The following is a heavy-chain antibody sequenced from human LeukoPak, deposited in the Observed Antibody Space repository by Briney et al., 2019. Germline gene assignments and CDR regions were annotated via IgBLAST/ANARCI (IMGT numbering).Heavy chain of an antibody. Sequence: GGSLRLSCAASGFTFSSYSMNWVRQAPGKGLEWVSYISSSSTIYYADSVKGRFTISRDNAKNSLYLQMNSLRAEDTAVYYCARATIAAAGPPFAYWGQGTLVTVSS. CDR2: ISSSSTI. CDR1: GFTFSSYS. V-gene: IGHV3-48*01. J-gene: IGHJ4*02. CDR3: ARATIAAAGPPFAY. D-gene: IGHD6-13*01.